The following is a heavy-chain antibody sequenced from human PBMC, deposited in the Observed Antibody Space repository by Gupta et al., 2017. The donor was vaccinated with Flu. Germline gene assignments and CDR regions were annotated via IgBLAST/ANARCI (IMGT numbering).Heavy chain of an antibody. Sequence: QVQLVESGGGLVKPGGSLRLSCAASGFTFSEYYMAWVRQAPGKGLKWVSNIGSSRPIHDADAVRGRFTISRDNTKNSLHLQMNSLRVEDTAVYYCARAIMGANPPGYYFDDWGQGVLVTVSS. CDR1: GFTFSEYY. D-gene: IGHD1-26*01. CDR3: ARAIMGANPPGYYFDD. V-gene: IGHV3-11*01. CDR2: IGSSRPI. J-gene: IGHJ4*02.